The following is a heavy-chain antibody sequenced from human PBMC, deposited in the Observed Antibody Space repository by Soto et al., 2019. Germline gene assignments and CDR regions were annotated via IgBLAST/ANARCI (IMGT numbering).Heavy chain of an antibody. CDR2: ISAYNGNT. J-gene: IGHJ6*02. D-gene: IGHD4-17*01. CDR3: ARGHYGGNSHYYYGMDV. CDR1: GYTFTSYG. Sequence: QVQQVQSGAEVKKPGASVKVSCKASGYTFTSYGISWVRQAPGQGLEWMGWISAYNGNTNYAQKLQGRVTMTTDTSTSTAYMELRSLRSDDTAVYYCARGHYGGNSHYYYGMDVWGQGTTVTVSS. V-gene: IGHV1-18*01.